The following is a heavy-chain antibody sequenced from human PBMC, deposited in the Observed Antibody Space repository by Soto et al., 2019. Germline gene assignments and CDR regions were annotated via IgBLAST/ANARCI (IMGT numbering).Heavy chain of an antibody. CDR1: GFTFSSYS. CDR3: ARWSTVTTPDRDYYYGMDV. Sequence: GGSLRLSCAASGFTFSSYSTNWVRQAPGKGLEWVSSISSSSSYIYCADSVKGRFTISRDNAKNSLYLQMNSLRAEDTAVYYCARWSTVTTPDRDYYYGMDVWGQGTTVTVSS. V-gene: IGHV3-21*01. D-gene: IGHD4-17*01. J-gene: IGHJ6*02. CDR2: ISSSSSYI.